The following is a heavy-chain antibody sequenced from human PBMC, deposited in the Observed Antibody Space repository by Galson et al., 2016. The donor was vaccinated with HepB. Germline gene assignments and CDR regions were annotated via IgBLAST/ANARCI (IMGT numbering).Heavy chain of an antibody. D-gene: IGHD4-23*01. CDR3: ARDLWRGGRIDY. Sequence: SLRLSCAASGCTFSNYWMHWVRQAPGKGLVWVSHITIDGSTTTYADSVKGRFTISRDNAKNTLYLQMNSLRAEDTAVYYCARDLWRGGRIDYWGQGTLVTVSS. CDR1: GCTFSNYW. J-gene: IGHJ4*02. V-gene: IGHV3-74*01. CDR2: ITIDGSTT.